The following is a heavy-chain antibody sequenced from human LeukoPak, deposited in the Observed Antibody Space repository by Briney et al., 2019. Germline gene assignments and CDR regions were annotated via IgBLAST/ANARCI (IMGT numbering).Heavy chain of an antibody. CDR2: IRGSGVST. Sequence: GGSLRLSCAASGFTFSSYAMSWVRQAPGKGLEWVSSIRGSGVSTDYAGSVKGRFTISRDNSKNTLYLQMNSLRAEDTAVYYCAKSRTSTVVTPFDYWGREPWSPSPQ. D-gene: IGHD4-23*01. V-gene: IGHV3-23*01. J-gene: IGHJ4*02. CDR1: GFTFSSYA. CDR3: AKSRTSTVVTPFDY.